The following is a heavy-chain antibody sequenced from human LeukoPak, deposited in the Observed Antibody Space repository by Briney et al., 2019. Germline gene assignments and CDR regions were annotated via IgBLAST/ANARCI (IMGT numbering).Heavy chain of an antibody. D-gene: IGHD3-10*01. CDR3: AREYPGLWLDSGVDY. J-gene: IGHJ4*02. Sequence: GASVKVSCKASGGTFSSYAISWVRQAPGQGLEWMGGIIPIFGTANYAQKFQGRVTITTDESTSTAYMELSSLRSEDTAVYYCAREYPGLWLDSGVDYWGQGTLVTVSS. CDR1: GGTFSSYA. CDR2: IIPIFGTA. V-gene: IGHV1-69*05.